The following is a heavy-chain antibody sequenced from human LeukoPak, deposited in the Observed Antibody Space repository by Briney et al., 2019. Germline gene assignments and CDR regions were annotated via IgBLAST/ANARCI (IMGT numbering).Heavy chain of an antibody. J-gene: IGHJ4*02. D-gene: IGHD2-2*01. CDR2: ISGSGGST. CDR3: AKRVLGVPAG. Sequence: GGSLRLSCAASGFAFSNFAMSWVRQAPGKGLEWVSAISGSGGSTYYADSVKGRFTISRDNSKNTLYLQMNSLRVEDTAVYYCAKRVLGVPAGWGQGTLVTVSS. V-gene: IGHV3-23*01. CDR1: GFAFSNFA.